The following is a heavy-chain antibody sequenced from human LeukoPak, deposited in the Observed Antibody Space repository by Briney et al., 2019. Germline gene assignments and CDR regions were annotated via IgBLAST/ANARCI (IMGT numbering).Heavy chain of an antibody. CDR2: INPNSGGT. V-gene: IGHV1-2*02. Sequence: ASVKVSCKASGYTFTGYYMHWVRQAPGQGLEWMGWINPNSGGTNYAQKFQGRVTMTRDTSISTAYMELSRLRSDDTAVYYCARGPYGDSPAYTVAIDYWGQGTLVTVSS. J-gene: IGHJ4*02. CDR1: GYTFTGYY. D-gene: IGHD4-17*01. CDR3: ARGPYGDSPAYTVAIDY.